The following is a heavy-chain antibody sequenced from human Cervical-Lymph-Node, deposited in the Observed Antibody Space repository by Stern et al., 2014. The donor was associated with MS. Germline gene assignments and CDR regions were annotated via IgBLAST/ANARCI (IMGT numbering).Heavy chain of an antibody. CDR3: ATRNIGTRGY. V-gene: IGHV3-66*02. D-gene: IGHD6-6*01. CDR2: IYSGGNT. CDR1: GFTVSNNY. J-gene: IGHJ4*02. Sequence: EVQLVESGGGLVQTGGSLRLSCAASGFTVSNNYMTWVRQGPGMGLEWVSLIYSGGNTYYADSVKGRFTISRDNSKNTLYLQMNSLRPEDTAVYYCATRNIGTRGYWGQGALVTVSS.